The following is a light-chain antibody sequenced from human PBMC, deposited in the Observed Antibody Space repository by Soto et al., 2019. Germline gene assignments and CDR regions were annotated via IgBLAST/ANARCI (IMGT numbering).Light chain of an antibody. J-gene: IGLJ2*01. V-gene: IGLV1-47*01. CDR3: AAWDDSLSVV. Sequence: QSVLTQPPSASGTPGQRVTISCSGSSSNIGSNYVYWNQQLPGTAPKLLIYRNNQRPSGVPDRFSGSKSGTSASLAISGLRSEDEADYYCAAWDDSLSVVFGGGTQLTVL. CDR2: RNN. CDR1: SSNIGSNY.